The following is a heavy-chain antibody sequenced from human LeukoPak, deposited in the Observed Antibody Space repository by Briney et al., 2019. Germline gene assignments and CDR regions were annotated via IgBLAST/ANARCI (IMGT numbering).Heavy chain of an antibody. CDR1: DFTFDNYA. CDR3: GRDPNGDYIGAFEF. J-gene: IGHJ3*01. D-gene: IGHD4-17*01. V-gene: IGHV3-23*01. CDR2: IKGSGSYA. Sequence: GGSLRLSCVGSDFTFDNYAMTWVRLTPGKGLEWVSSIKGSGSYAMYADSVSGRFTTSRDNSRNTIFLQMTSLRAEDTAIYYCGRDPNGDYIGAFEFWGLGTLVSVSS.